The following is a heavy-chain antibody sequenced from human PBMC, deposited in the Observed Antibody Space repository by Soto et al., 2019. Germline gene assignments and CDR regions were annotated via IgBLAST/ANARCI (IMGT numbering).Heavy chain of an antibody. CDR3: ARGGGYYDSSGSPAPFDY. J-gene: IGHJ4*02. CDR2: IWYDGSNK. CDR1: GFTFSSYG. V-gene: IGHV3-33*01. Sequence: GGSLRLSCAASGFTFSSYGMHWVRQAPGKGLEWVAVIWYDGSNKYYADSVKGRFTISRDNSKNTLYLQMNSLRAEDTAVYYCARGGGYYDSSGSPAPFDYWGQGTLVTVSS. D-gene: IGHD3-22*01.